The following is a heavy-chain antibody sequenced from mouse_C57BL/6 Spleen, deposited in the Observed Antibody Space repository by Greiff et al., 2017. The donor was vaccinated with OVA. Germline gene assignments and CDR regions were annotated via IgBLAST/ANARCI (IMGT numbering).Heavy chain of an antibody. J-gene: IGHJ1*03. V-gene: IGHV1-52*01. D-gene: IGHD1-1*01. CDR2: IDPSDSET. CDR3: ARDGYGSSYWYFDV. Sequence: QVQLQQPGAELVRPGSSVKLSCKASGYTFTSYWMHWVKQRPIQGLEWIGNIDPSDSETHYNQKFKDKATLTVDKSSSTAYMQLSSLTSEDSAVYYCARDGYGSSYWYFDVWGTGTTVTVSS. CDR1: GYTFTSYW.